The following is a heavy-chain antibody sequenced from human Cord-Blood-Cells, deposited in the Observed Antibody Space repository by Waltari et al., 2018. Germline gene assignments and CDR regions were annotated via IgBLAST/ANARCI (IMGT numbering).Heavy chain of an antibody. CDR2: MSYDGSNK. CDR3: AKDPWGAHDAFDI. V-gene: IGHV3-30*18. D-gene: IGHD7-27*01. J-gene: IGHJ3*02. Sequence: QVQLVESGGGVVQPGRSLRLSCAASGFTFSSYGMHWVRQAPGKWLEWLAVMSYDGSNKYYADSVKGRFTISRDNSKNTLYLQMNSLRAEDTAVYYCAKDPWGAHDAFDIWGQGTMVTVSS. CDR1: GFTFSSYG.